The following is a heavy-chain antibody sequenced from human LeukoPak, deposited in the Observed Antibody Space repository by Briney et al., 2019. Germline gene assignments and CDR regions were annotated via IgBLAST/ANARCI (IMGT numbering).Heavy chain of an antibody. D-gene: IGHD6-13*01. CDR1: GFTFSSYA. CDR3: ARDRGSSWFPDY. CDR2: ISYDGSNK. V-gene: IGHV3-30*04. Sequence: GGSLRLSCAASGFTFSSYAMHWVRQAPGKGLEWVAVISYDGSNKYYADSVKGRFTISRDNSKNTLYLQMNSLRAEGTAVYYCARDRGSSWFPDYWGQGTLVTVSS. J-gene: IGHJ4*02.